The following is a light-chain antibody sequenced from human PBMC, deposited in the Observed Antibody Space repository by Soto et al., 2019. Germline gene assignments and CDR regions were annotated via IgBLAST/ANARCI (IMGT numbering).Light chain of an antibody. CDR2: GAS. CDR3: QQYKNGWT. J-gene: IGKJ1*01. Sequence: ENLLTQSPGTLSLSPGEGATLSCRASRGVSANYLAWYQQKPGQAPRLLIYGASTRVTGIPARFSGSGSGTEFTLTISSLQSEDFAVYYCQQYKNGWTFGQGTKVDIK. CDR1: RGVSANY. V-gene: IGKV3-15*01.